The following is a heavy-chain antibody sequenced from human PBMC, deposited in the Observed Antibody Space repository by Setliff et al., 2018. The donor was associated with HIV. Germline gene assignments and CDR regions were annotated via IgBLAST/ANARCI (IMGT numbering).Heavy chain of an antibody. V-gene: IGHV3-21*06. CDR3: ARVGSSTSLDY. D-gene: IGHD6-13*01. Sequence: GSLRLSCAASGFPFSLYSMNWVRQTPGRGLEWVSSINGNTLYISYAASVRRRFTISRDNAKGSLYLQLTSLRPEDTGVYFCARVGSSTSLDYWGQGILVTV. CDR2: INGNTLYI. CDR1: GFPFSLYS. J-gene: IGHJ4*02.